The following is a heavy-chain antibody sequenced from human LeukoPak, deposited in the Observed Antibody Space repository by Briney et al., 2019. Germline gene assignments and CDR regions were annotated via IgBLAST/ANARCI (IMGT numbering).Heavy chain of an antibody. D-gene: IGHD1-26*01. Sequence: SETLSLTCAAYGGSFSGYYWSWIRQPPGKGLEWIGEINHSGSTNYNPSLKSRVTISVDTSKNQFSLKLSSVTAADTAVYYCARRWSGSYSGRRSAFDIWGQGTMVTVSS. CDR3: ARRWSGSYSGRRSAFDI. CDR2: INHSGST. V-gene: IGHV4-34*01. CDR1: GGSFSGYY. J-gene: IGHJ3*02.